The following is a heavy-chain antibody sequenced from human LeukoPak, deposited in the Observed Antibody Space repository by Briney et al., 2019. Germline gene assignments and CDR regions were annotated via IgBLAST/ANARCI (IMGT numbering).Heavy chain of an antibody. Sequence: GGSLRLSCAASGFSFSSYWMNWVRHAPGKGLEWVANINQDGSAKYYVDSLKGRFTISRDNAKTSLYLQMNSLRAEDTAVYYCARAAGTVGWYYFDCWGQGTLVTVSS. V-gene: IGHV3-7*05. J-gene: IGHJ4*02. CDR3: ARAAGTVGWYYFDC. D-gene: IGHD6-13*01. CDR1: GFSFSSYW. CDR2: INQDGSAK.